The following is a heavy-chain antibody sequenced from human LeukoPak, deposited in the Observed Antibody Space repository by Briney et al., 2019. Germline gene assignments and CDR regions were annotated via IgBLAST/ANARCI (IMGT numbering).Heavy chain of an antibody. CDR1: RFAFDDYA. Sequence: GRSLRLSCAASRFAFDDYAMHWVRQAPGKGLEWVSGISWNSGSIGYADSVKGRFTISRDNAKNSLYLQMNSLRPEDTALYYCAKDWGSGWYGIFDFWGQGTLVTVSS. CDR3: AKDWGSGWYGIFDF. D-gene: IGHD6-19*01. J-gene: IGHJ4*02. CDR2: ISWNSGSI. V-gene: IGHV3-9*01.